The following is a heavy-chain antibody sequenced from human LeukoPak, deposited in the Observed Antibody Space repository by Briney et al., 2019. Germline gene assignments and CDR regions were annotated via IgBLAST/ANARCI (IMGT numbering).Heavy chain of an antibody. D-gene: IGHD3-22*01. Sequence: PSETLSLTCSVSGGSMSSSSYYWDWIRQPPGKGLEWIGGVYYSGSTYYNPSLRSRVTISVDTSKNQFSLKLNSVTAADTAVYYCARHNTPDYSSGYFYWGQGTLVTVSS. V-gene: IGHV4-39*01. J-gene: IGHJ4*02. CDR1: GGSMSSSSYY. CDR3: ARHNTPDYSSGYFY. CDR2: VYYSGST.